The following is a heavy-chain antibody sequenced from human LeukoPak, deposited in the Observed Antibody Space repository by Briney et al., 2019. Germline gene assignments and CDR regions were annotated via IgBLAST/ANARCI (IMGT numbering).Heavy chain of an antibody. J-gene: IGHJ3*02. V-gene: IGHV3-48*03. CDR2: ISSSGSTI. D-gene: IGHD3-3*01. CDR3: ARDRGVLRFLEWSRYAFDI. Sequence: PGGSLRLSCAASGFTFSSYEMNWVRQAPGKGLEWVSYISSSGSTIYYADSEKGRFTISRDNAKNSLYLQMNSLRAEDTAVYYCARDRGVLRFLEWSRYAFDIWGQGTMVTVSS. CDR1: GFTFSSYE.